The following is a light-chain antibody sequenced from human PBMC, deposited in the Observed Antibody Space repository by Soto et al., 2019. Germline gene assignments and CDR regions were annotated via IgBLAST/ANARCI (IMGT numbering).Light chain of an antibody. CDR2: GAS. CDR3: QQYNDWPLT. V-gene: IGKV3-15*01. J-gene: IGKJ4*01. CDR1: QNVNSN. Sequence: EIVMTQSPATLSVSPGERVTLSCRASQNVNSNLAWYQQKHGQAPSLLIYGASTRANGIPARFSGSGSGTEFTLTISSLPSEDFAVYYCQQYNDWPLTFGGGTKVEI.